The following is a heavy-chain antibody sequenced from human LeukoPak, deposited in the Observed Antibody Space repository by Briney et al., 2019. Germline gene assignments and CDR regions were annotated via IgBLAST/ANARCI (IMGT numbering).Heavy chain of an antibody. J-gene: IGHJ5*02. CDR2: INDSGDST. Sequence: PGGSLRLSCAASGFTFSSYAMGWVRQAPGKGLEWVSSINDSGDSTYYADSVKGRFTISRDNSKNTLYLLMNNLRAEDTAIFYCATAYCSSTSCPTWGQGTLVTVSS. D-gene: IGHD2-2*01. V-gene: IGHV3-23*01. CDR1: GFTFSSYA. CDR3: ATAYCSSTSCPT.